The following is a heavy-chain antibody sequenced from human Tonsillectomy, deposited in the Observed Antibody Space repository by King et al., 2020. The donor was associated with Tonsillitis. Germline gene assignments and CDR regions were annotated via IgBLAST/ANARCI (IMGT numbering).Heavy chain of an antibody. V-gene: IGHV3-9*01. CDR1: GFTFDDYA. CDR3: AKGQSIAAPLWASGFDS. Sequence: VKLVESGGNLVQPGGSLRLSCGASGFTFDDYAMHWVRQAPGKGLEWVSGINWNSDRIDYADSVKGRFTISRDNAKDSLYLQMNGLRPEDTALYYCAKGQSIAAPLWASGFDSWGQGTPVTVSS. D-gene: IGHD6-6*01. J-gene: IGHJ4*02. CDR2: INWNSDRI.